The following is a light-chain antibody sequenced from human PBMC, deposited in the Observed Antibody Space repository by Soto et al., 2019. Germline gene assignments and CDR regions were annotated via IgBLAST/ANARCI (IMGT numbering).Light chain of an antibody. CDR1: QSLLYSSNNKTY. J-gene: IGKJ2*01. Sequence: DIVMTQSPDSLTVSLGERATINCKSSQSLLYSSNNKTYLAWYQHRPGQSPKMLIFWASARESGVPDRFAGSGSETDCTITISSLQAEDAAAYYCQQYYSDFFTFGQGTRLEIK. V-gene: IGKV4-1*01. CDR2: WAS. CDR3: QQYYSDFFT.